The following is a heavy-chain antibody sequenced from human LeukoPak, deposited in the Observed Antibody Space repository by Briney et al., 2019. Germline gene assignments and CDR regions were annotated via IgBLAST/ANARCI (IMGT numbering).Heavy chain of an antibody. J-gene: IGHJ4*02. Sequence: SVKVSCTASGGTFSSYAISWVRQAPGQGLEWMGGIIPIFGTANYAQKFQGRVTITAGESASTAYMELSSLRSEDTAVYYCARGGLWSGYYSDYWGQGTLVTVSS. CDR3: ARGGLWSGYYSDY. D-gene: IGHD3-3*01. CDR2: IIPIFGTA. CDR1: GGTFSSYA. V-gene: IGHV1-69*01.